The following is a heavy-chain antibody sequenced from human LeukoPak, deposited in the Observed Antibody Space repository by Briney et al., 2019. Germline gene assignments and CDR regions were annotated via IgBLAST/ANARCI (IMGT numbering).Heavy chain of an antibody. CDR2: INPSGGST. Sequence: GASVKVSCKASGYTFTSYYMHWVRQAPGQGLEWMGIINPSGGSTSYAQKFQGRVTMTRDMSTSTVYMELSSLRSEDTAVYYCARDPLIAAANNAYYSYMDVWGKGTTVTISS. J-gene: IGHJ6*03. D-gene: IGHD6-13*01. CDR1: GYTFTSYY. V-gene: IGHV1-46*01. CDR3: ARDPLIAAANNAYYSYMDV.